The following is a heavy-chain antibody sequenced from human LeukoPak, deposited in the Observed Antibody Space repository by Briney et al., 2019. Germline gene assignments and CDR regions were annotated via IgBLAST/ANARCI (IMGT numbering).Heavy chain of an antibody. J-gene: IGHJ4*02. D-gene: IGHD4-17*01. CDR1: GFTFSSYS. CDR3: AKITKATTPNY. Sequence: GGSLRLSCAASGFTFSSYSMNWVRQAPGKGLEWVSSISSSSSYIYYADSVKGRLSISRDNSKNTVYLQMSDLRAEDTAVYYCAKITKATTPNYWGQGTLVTVSS. V-gene: IGHV3-21*04. CDR2: ISSSSSYI.